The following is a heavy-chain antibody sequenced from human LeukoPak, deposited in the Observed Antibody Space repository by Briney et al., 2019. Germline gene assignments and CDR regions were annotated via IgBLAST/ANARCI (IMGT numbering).Heavy chain of an antibody. Sequence: SETLSLTCTVSGGSISSSSYYWGWIRQPPGKGLEWIGSIYYSGSTYYNPSLKSRVTISVDTSKNQFSLKLSSVTAADTAVYYCARVLGPGYCSSTSCYAPPHTFDYWGQGTLVTVSS. CDR3: ARVLGPGYCSSTSCYAPPHTFDY. D-gene: IGHD2-2*01. CDR2: IYYSGST. J-gene: IGHJ4*02. V-gene: IGHV4-39*07. CDR1: GGSISSSSYY.